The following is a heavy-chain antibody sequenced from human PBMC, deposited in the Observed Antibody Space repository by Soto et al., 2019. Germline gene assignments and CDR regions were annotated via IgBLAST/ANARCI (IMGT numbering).Heavy chain of an antibody. CDR3: ARAPDRIAAAGTYDFDY. J-gene: IGHJ4*02. Sequence: KVGRKAFGYSFTNHTISWVRHTPGQGHEWMGRIIPILGIANYAQKFQGRVTITADKSTSTAYMELSSLRSEDTAVYYCARAPDRIAAAGTYDFDYLGQGTLVTVTS. V-gene: IGHV1-69*02. CDR1: GYSFTNHT. D-gene: IGHD6-13*01. CDR2: IIPILGIA.